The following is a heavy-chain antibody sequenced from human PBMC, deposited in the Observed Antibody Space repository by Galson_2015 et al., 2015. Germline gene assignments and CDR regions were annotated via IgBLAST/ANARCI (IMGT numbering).Heavy chain of an antibody. CDR1: GFTFSSYS. D-gene: IGHD6-13*01. Sequence: SLRLSCAASGFTFSSYSMNWVRQAPGKGLEWVSYISSSSSTIYYADSVKGRFTISRGNAKSSLYLQMNSLRDEDTAVYYCARDPRYSSSWTDAFDIWGQGTMVTVSS. CDR2: ISSSSSTI. J-gene: IGHJ3*02. V-gene: IGHV3-48*02. CDR3: ARDPRYSSSWTDAFDI.